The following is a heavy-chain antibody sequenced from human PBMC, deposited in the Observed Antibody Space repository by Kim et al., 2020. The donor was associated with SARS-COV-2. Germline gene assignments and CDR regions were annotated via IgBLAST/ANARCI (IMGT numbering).Heavy chain of an antibody. CDR2: IKSKTDGGTT. Sequence: GGSLRLSCAASGFTFSNAWMSWVRQAQGKGLEWVGRIKSKTDGGTTDYAAPVKGRLTILRDDSKNTRYLQMNSLKTEETAVYYCTTTYYYGSGSYYSGDYWGQGTLVTVSS. CDR1: GFTFSNAW. V-gene: IGHV3-15*01. J-gene: IGHJ4*02. CDR3: TTTYYYGSGSYYSGDY. D-gene: IGHD3-10*01.